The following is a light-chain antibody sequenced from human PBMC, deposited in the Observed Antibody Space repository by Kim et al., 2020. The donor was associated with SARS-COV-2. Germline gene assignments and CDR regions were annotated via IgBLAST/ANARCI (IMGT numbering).Light chain of an antibody. J-gene: IGKJ3*01. Sequence: SASVGDRATITVRASQAVIYLAWVQQKPEKAPKSLIYAASSLQSGVPSRFSGCGSGTDFTLTISSLQPEDFATYYCLQYGAFPLTFVPGAKVDI. CDR1: QAVIY. CDR3: LQYGAFPLT. CDR2: AAS. V-gene: IGKV1-16*01.